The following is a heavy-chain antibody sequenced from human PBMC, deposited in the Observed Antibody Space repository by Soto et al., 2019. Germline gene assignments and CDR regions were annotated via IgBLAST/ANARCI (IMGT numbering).Heavy chain of an antibody. CDR2: IWYDGSNK. V-gene: IGHV3-33*01. CDR3: AREPQLQYRYYFDY. CDR1: GFTFSSYG. D-gene: IGHD4-4*01. Sequence: HPGGSLRLSCAASGFTFSSYGMHWVRQAPGKGLEWVAVIWYDGSNKYYADSVKGRFTISRDNSKNTLYLQMNSLRAEDTAVYYCAREPQLQYRYYFDYWGQGTLVTVSS. J-gene: IGHJ4*02.